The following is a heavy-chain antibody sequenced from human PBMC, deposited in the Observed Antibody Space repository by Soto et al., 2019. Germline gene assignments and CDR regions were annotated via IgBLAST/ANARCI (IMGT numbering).Heavy chain of an antibody. Sequence: VQLFQSGGGQVQPGGSLRLSCAASGFSFSSYAVGWVRQTPGKGLEWVSVISGNVGRTYYADSVKGRFIISRDNSRDTMSLQMDSLRSEDTAIYYCAKTKGNYPSGGSCYYFDKCGQGVLVTVSS. CDR2: ISGNVGRT. CDR3: AKTKGNYPSGGSCYYFDK. V-gene: IGHV3-23*01. CDR1: GFSFSSYA. D-gene: IGHD2-15*01. J-gene: IGHJ4*02.